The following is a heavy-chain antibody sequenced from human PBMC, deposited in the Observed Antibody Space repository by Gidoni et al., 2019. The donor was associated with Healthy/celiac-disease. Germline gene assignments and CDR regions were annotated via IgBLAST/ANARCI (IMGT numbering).Heavy chain of an antibody. CDR3: AGEGDDYAEI. D-gene: IGHD4-17*01. CDR2: ISYDGSNK. CDR1: GFTFSSYG. Sequence: QVQLVESGGGVVQPGRSLRLSCAASGFTFSSYGMHWVRQAPGKGLEWVAVISYDGSNKYYADSVKGRFTISRDNSKNTLYLQMNSLRAEDTAVYYCAGEGDDYAEIWGQGTLVTVSS. V-gene: IGHV3-30*03. J-gene: IGHJ4*02.